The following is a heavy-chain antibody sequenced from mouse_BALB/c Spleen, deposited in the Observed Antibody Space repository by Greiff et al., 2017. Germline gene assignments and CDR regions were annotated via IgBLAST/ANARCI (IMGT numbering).Heavy chain of an antibody. CDR3: ARHDYDGDYYAMDY. D-gene: IGHD2-4*01. CDR1: GYTFTSYV. J-gene: IGHJ4*01. CDR2: INPYNDGT. V-gene: IGHV1-14*01. Sequence: QLQESGPELVKPGASVKMSCKASGYTFTSYVMHWVKQKPGQGLEWIGYINPYNDGTKYNEKFKGKATLTSDKSSSTAYMELSSLTSEDSAVYYCARHDYDGDYYAMDYWGQGTSVTVSS.